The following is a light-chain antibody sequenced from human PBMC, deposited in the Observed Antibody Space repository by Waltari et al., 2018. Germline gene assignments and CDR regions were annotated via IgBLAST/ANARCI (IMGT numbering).Light chain of an antibody. J-gene: IGKJ1*01. CDR3: LQDYNYPWT. Sequence: AIQMTQSPSSLSASVGHRVTITCRASQGIRNDLGWYQQIPGKAPRLLIYAASSLQSGVPSRFSGSGFDTDFTLTISSLQPEDSATYYCLQDYNYPWTFGQGTKVEIK. V-gene: IGKV1-6*01. CDR1: QGIRND. CDR2: AAS.